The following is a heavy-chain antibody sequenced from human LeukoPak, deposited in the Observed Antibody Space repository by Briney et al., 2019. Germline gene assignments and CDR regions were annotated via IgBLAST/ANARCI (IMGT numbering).Heavy chain of an antibody. CDR3: AKDTHRVGATPGAFDY. V-gene: IGHV3-21*04. D-gene: IGHD1-26*01. J-gene: IGHJ4*02. CDR1: GFTFSSYN. CDR2: ISSSSSYI. Sequence: PGGSLRLSCAASGFTFSSYNMNWVRQAPGKGLEWVSSISSSSSYIYYADSVKGRFTISRDNSKNTLYLQMNSLRAEDTAVYYCAKDTHRVGATPGAFDYWGQGTLVTVSS.